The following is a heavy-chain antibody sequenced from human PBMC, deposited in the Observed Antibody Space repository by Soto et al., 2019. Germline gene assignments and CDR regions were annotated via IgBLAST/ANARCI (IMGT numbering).Heavy chain of an antibody. V-gene: IGHV4-31*11. CDR1: GASIDNNGYS. Sequence: SETLSLTCAVSGASIDNNGYSWTWIRQHPGKGLEWIGTNNNRADTYYNPSLKSRLTISLDTSQNHFSLRLNAVTAADTAIYYCATGGSGCKALNWFDSWGQGIMVT. D-gene: IGHD6-19*01. J-gene: IGHJ5*01. CDR3: ATGGSGCKALNWFDS. CDR2: NNNRADT.